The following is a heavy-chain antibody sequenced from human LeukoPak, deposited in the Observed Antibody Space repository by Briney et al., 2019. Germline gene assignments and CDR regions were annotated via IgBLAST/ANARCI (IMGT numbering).Heavy chain of an antibody. V-gene: IGHV3-30*04. Sequence: GGSLRLSCAASGFTFSSYAMHWVRQAPGKGLEWVAVISYDGSNKYYADSVKGRFTISRDNSKNTLYPQMNSLRAEDTAVYYCARGGLLLSIDYWGQGTLVTVSS. D-gene: IGHD5-18*01. CDR1: GFTFSSYA. CDR2: ISYDGSNK. CDR3: ARGGLLLSIDY. J-gene: IGHJ4*02.